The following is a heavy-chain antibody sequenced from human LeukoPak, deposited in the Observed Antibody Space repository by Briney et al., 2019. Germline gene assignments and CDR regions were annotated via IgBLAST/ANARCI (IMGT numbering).Heavy chain of an antibody. CDR3: AKKTGYDRGGMDV. CDR1: GFTFSSFS. V-gene: IGHV3-21*01. Sequence: GGSLRLSCAASGFTFSSFSRNWVRQAPGLGLEWCSSLISSGSIYYADSVKGRFTISRDNAKSSLYLQMNSLRAEDTAVYFCAKKTGYDRGGMDVWDPGTTVTVSS. J-gene: IGHJ6*02. D-gene: IGHD3-9*01. CDR2: LISSGSI.